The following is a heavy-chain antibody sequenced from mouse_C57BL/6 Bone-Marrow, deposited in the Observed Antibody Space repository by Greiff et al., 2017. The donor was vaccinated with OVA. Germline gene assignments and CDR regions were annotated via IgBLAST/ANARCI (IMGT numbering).Heavy chain of an antibody. CDR1: GYSFTSYY. J-gene: IGHJ4*01. V-gene: IGHV1-66*01. CDR3: ARERRGPYYAMDY. CDR2: IYPRSGNT. D-gene: IGHD2-12*01. Sequence: VQLQQSGPELVKPGASVKISCKASGYSFTSYYIHWVKQRPGQGLEWIGWIYPRSGNTKYNEKFKGKATLTADTSSSTAYMQLSSLTSEDSAVYYCARERRGPYYAMDYWGQGTSVTVSS.